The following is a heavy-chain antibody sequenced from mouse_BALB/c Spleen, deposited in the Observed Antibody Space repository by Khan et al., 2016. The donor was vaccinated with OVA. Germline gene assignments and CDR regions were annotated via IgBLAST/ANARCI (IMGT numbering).Heavy chain of an antibody. CDR1: GFSLTTYG. V-gene: IGHV2-2*01. D-gene: IGHD2-14*01. Sequence: QMQLEESGPGLVRPSQTLSITCTVSGFSLTTYGVHWVRQSPGKGLEWLGVIRSAGKTDYNAAFISRLSITKDNSKSQVFFKMNSLQADDTAMYXCARNSYMYDFTYGGQGTLVTVSA. CDR3: ARNSYMYDFTY. J-gene: IGHJ3*01. CDR2: IRSAGKT.